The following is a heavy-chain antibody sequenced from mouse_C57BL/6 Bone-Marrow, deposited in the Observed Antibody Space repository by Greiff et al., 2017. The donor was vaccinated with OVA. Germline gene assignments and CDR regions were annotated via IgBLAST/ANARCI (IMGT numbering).Heavy chain of an antibody. J-gene: IGHJ4*01. CDR2: IDPANGNT. V-gene: IGHV14-3*01. CDR1: GFNIKNTY. D-gene: IGHD1-1*01. Sequence: VQLQQSVAELVRPGASVKLSCTASGFNIKNTYMHWVKQRPEQGLEWIGRIDPANGNTKYAPKFQGKATITADTSSNTAYLQRSSLTSEDTAIYYGARYTTVVATDYAMDYWGQGTSVTVSS. CDR3: ARYTTVVATDYAMDY.